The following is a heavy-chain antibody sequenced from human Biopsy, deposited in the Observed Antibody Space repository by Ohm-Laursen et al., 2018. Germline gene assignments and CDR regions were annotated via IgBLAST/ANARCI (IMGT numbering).Heavy chain of an antibody. Sequence: ATVKISCKGSEFSFSRYDMHWVRQAPGRGLEWMGIISPSGGGTMDTQKFQDRLTMTRDTSTSTVHMELKSLKSEDTAVYYCAIFEGYSDDNLDYEHYGMDVWGQGTTVTVSS. CDR3: AIFEGYSDDNLDYEHYGMDV. V-gene: IGHV1-46*01. CDR1: EFSFSRYD. D-gene: IGHD1-26*01. CDR2: ISPSGGGT. J-gene: IGHJ6*02.